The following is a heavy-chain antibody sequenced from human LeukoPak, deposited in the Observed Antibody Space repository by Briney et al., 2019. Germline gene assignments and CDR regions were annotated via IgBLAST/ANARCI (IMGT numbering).Heavy chain of an antibody. CDR3: ASSGGIGTEKLDAFDI. D-gene: IGHD1-26*01. Sequence: ASVKVSCRASGYTFTNYGVNWVRQAPGQGLEWMGWISAYNGYTKYPQKLQGRVTMTTDTSTSTAYMELRSLRSDDTAVYYCASSGGIGTEKLDAFDIWGQGSMVTVSS. V-gene: IGHV1-18*01. CDR2: ISAYNGYT. J-gene: IGHJ3*02. CDR1: GYTFTNYG.